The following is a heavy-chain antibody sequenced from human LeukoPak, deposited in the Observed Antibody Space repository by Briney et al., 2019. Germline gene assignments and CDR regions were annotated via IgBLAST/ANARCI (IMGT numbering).Heavy chain of an antibody. CDR1: GGSFSGYY. D-gene: IGHD3-10*01. J-gene: IGHJ3*02. CDR3: ARAPMVRGVIGAFDI. CDR2: INHSGST. Sequence: SETLSLTCAVYGGSFSGYYWSWIRQPPGKGLEWIGEINHSGSTNYNPSLKSRVTISVDTSKNQFSLKLSYVTAADTAVYYCARAPMVRGVIGAFDIWGQGTMVTVSS. V-gene: IGHV4-34*01.